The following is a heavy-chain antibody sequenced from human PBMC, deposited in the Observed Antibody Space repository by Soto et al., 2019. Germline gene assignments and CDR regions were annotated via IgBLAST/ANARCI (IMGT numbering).Heavy chain of an antibody. CDR2: IILIIGTA. V-gene: IGHV1-69*06. D-gene: IGHD2-8*01. CDR3: AGGHLKVYAAGYYYYGMNV. J-gene: IGHJ6*02. CDR1: GRTFSSYA. Sequence: SEKVSCKASGRTFSSYAISWVRQAPGQGLEWMGGIILIIGTANYAQTFQGRVTITADKSTSTAYMELSSLRSDDTAVYYCAGGHLKVYAAGYYYYGMNVWDQGTTGTVSS.